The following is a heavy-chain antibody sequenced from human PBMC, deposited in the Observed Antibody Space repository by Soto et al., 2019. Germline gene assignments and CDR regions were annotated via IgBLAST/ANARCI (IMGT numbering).Heavy chain of an antibody. D-gene: IGHD6-19*01. V-gene: IGHV3-30*18. CDR3: AKWAGDYGMDV. J-gene: IGHJ6*02. CDR2: ISYDGSNK. CDR1: GFTFSSYG. Sequence: QVQLVESGGGVVQPGRSLRLSCAASGFTFSSYGMHWVRQAPGKGLEWVAVISYDGSNKYYADSVKGRFTISRDNSKNTLYLPMNSLRAEDTAVYYCAKWAGDYGMDVWGQGTTVTVSS.